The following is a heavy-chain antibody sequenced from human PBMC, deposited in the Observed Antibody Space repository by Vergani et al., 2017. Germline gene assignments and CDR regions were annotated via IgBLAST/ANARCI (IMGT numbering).Heavy chain of an antibody. J-gene: IGHJ6*02. CDR1: GYTFTGYY. V-gene: IGHV1-2*02. Sequence: QVQLVQSGAEVKKPGASVKVSCKASGYTFTGYYMHWVRQAPGQGLEWMGWINPNSGGTNYAQKFQGRVTMTRDTSISTAYMELSRLRSDDTAVYYCAREKIAAAGLTSPYYYYYYGMDVWGQGTTVTVSS. D-gene: IGHD6-13*01. CDR2: INPNSGGT. CDR3: AREKIAAAGLTSPYYYYYYGMDV.